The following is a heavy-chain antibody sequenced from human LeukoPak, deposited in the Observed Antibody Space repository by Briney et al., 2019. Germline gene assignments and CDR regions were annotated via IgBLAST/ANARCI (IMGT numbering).Heavy chain of an antibody. Sequence: SGPTLVKPTQTLTLTCTFSGFSLSTSGVGVGWIRQPPGKALEWLALIYWDDDKRYSPSLKSRLTITKDTSKHQVVLTMTNMDPVDTATYYCAHSVSDGYDFWSGFFDYWGQGTLVTVSS. V-gene: IGHV2-5*02. CDR1: GFSLSTSGVG. J-gene: IGHJ4*02. CDR3: AHSVSDGYDFWSGFFDY. CDR2: IYWDDDK. D-gene: IGHD3-3*01.